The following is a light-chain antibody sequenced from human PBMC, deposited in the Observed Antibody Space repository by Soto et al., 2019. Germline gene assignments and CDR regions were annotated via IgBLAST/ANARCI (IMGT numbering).Light chain of an antibody. J-gene: IGLJ1*01. V-gene: IGLV2-11*01. CDR3: CSYAGISTRYV. CDR2: DVT. CDR1: SSDVGGYDY. Sequence: QSALTQPRSMSGSPGQSLTISCTGTSSDVGGYDYVSWYQHHPGTVPKLLIYDVTNRPSGVPHRFSGSKSGNTASLTISGLQAEDEADYHCCSYAGISTRYVFGTGTKLTVL.